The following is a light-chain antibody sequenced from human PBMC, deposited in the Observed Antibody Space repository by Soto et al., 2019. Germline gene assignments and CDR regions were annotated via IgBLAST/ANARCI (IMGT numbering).Light chain of an antibody. CDR3: QQAFSTPPYT. CDR2: AAS. J-gene: IGKJ2*01. V-gene: IGKV1-39*01. Sequence: DIQMTPSPSSLSASIGDRVTITCRASQRIATYVNWYQQKPGEAPKLLIYAASSLQSGVPSRFRGSESLTDFTLTISSLQPEDYATYYCQQAFSTPPYTFGQGTKVVIK. CDR1: QRIATY.